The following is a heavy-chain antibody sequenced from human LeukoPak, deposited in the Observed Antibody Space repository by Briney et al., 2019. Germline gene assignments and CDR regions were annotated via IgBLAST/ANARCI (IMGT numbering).Heavy chain of an antibody. J-gene: IGHJ4*02. CDR1: GYTFTSSG. Sequence: ASVKVSCKASGYTFTSSGISWVRQAPGQGLEWMGWISTYTGNTNYAQKLQGRLTMTKDISTTTAYMELRSLRSDDTAVYYCATWGSVVSPSDYWGQGTLVTVSS. CDR3: ATWGSVVSPSDY. CDR2: ISTYTGNT. D-gene: IGHD4-23*01. V-gene: IGHV1-18*01.